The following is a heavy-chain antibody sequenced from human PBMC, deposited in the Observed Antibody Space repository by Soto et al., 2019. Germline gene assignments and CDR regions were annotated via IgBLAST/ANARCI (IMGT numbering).Heavy chain of an antibody. J-gene: IGHJ4*02. Sequence: GGSLRLSCAASGFTFSSYAMGWVRQAPGEGLEWVSSIGGSGSYTYYADSVKGRFTISRDNSKNTLYLQMNSLRAEDTAVYYCARDITGTTTAPDYWGQGTLVTVSS. D-gene: IGHD1-7*01. CDR2: IGGSGSYT. CDR3: ARDITGTTTAPDY. CDR1: GFTFSSYA. V-gene: IGHV3-23*01.